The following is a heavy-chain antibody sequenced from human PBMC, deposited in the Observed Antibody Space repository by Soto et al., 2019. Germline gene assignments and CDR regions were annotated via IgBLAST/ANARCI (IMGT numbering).Heavy chain of an antibody. V-gene: IGHV4-30-4*01. CDR1: GGSINSGEYY. Sequence: SETLSLTCTVSGGSINSGEYYWSWIRQPPGKGLEWIGYIYYSGTTYYSPSLRSRLTISLDTSKNQFSLKLSSVTAADTAVYYCVRDPRSLHLSSRDDYYYRMDVWGQGTTVTVSS. CDR3: VRDPRSLHLSSRDDYYYRMDV. J-gene: IGHJ6*02. CDR2: IYYSGTT.